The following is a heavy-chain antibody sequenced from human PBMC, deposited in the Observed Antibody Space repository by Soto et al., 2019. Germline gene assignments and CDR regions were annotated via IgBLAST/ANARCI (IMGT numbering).Heavy chain of an antibody. V-gene: IGHV4-59*08. Sequence: QVQLQESGPGLVKPSETLSLTCTVSGGSISSYYWSWIRQPPGKGLEWIGYIYYSGSTNYNPSLKSRVTISVDTAKNRLALKLSSVTAADTAVYYCARLDMVRGVMWGFDYWGQGTLVTVSS. J-gene: IGHJ4*02. CDR1: GGSISSYY. CDR2: IYYSGST. CDR3: ARLDMVRGVMWGFDY. D-gene: IGHD3-10*01.